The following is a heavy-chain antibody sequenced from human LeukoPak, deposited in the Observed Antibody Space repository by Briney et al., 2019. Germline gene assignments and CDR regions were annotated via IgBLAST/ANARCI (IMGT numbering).Heavy chain of an antibody. CDR3: AREAQSPMTTVTTVHDYDAFDI. Sequence: ASVKVSCKASGYTFTGYYMHWVRQAPGQGLEWVGWINPNSGGTNYAQKFQGRVTMTRDTSISTAYMELSRLRSDDTAVYYCAREAQSPMTTVTTVHDYDAFDIWGQGTMVTVSS. CDR2: INPNSGGT. V-gene: IGHV1-2*02. D-gene: IGHD4-17*01. CDR1: GYTFTGYY. J-gene: IGHJ3*02.